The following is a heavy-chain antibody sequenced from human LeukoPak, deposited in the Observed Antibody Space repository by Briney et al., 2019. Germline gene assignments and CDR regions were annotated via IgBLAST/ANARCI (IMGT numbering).Heavy chain of an antibody. CDR2: IGGSGDIT. D-gene: IGHD3-10*01. Sequence: GGSLRLSCAASGFTFSSYSMSWVRQNPGKGLEWVSAIGGSGDITYYADSVKGRFSISRDNSKNTLYLQMNSLRTEDTAVYYCAKDGTGGLDYWGQGTLVTVSS. V-gene: IGHV3-23*01. J-gene: IGHJ4*02. CDR3: AKDGTGGLDY. CDR1: GFTFSSYS.